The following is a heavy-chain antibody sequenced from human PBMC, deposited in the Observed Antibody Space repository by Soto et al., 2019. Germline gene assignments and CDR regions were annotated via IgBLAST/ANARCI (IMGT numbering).Heavy chain of an antibody. V-gene: IGHV3-33*01. CDR2: ICYYLIRK. Sequence: VVSLILSCSASGFTFISHVIHLFRQAPVNWLEWVSIICYYLIRKFYSDSVKFRFTISIYNSKNTLFLQMDSLRAYDTAVYYCARDQLDRIKKRETRYFECWAKGTMVNVSS. CDR1: GFTFISHV. J-gene: IGHJ4*02. CDR3: ARDQLDRIKKRETRYFEC. D-gene: IGHD3-3*01.